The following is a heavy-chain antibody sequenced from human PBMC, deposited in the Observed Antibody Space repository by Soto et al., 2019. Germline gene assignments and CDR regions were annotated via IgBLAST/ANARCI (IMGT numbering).Heavy chain of an antibody. CDR2: IWYDGSNK. CDR1: GFTFSSYG. D-gene: IGHD3-9*01. Sequence: ESGGGVVPPGRSLRLSCAASGFTFSSYGMHWVRQAPGKGLEWVAVIWYDGSNKYYADSVKGRFTISRDNSKNTLYLQMNSLRAEDTAVYYCARGPLRYFDWLLEHAFDIWGQGTMVTVSS. CDR3: ARGPLRYFDWLLEHAFDI. J-gene: IGHJ3*02. V-gene: IGHV3-33*01.